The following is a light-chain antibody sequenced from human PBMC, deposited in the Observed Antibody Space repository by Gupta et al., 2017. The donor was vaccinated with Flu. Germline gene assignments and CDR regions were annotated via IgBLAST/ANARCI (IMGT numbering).Light chain of an antibody. J-gene: IGKJ2*02. CDR2: GAS. CDR3: QPHNNRHPSN. V-gene: IGKV3-15*01. CDR1: QSVSSN. Sequence: DIVMTQSPVTLSVSPGEGATLSCRASQSVSSNLSWYQQKTGQAPRLLIYGASTRATGTPARCSGRGSGTEFTLTISSLQSEDFAVYYWQPHNNRHPSNFGQGTKLEIK.